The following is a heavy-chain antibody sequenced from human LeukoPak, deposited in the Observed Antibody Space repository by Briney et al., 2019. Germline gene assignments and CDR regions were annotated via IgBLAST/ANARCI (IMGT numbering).Heavy chain of an antibody. Sequence: GASVKASCKASGGTFSSYAFSWVRQAPGQGLEWMGRIIPILGIANNAQKFQGRVTITADKSTSTAYMELSSLRSEDTAVYYCARDSGDGYIPGYFDYWGQGTLVTVSS. V-gene: IGHV1-69*04. CDR2: IIPILGIA. J-gene: IGHJ4*02. D-gene: IGHD5-24*01. CDR1: GGTFSSYA. CDR3: ARDSGDGYIPGYFDY.